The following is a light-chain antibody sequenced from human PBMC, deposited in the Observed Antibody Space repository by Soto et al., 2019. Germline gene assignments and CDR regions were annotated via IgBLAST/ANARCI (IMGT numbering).Light chain of an antibody. V-gene: IGKV3-20*01. CDR1: QSFYNNY. CDR3: QPYGTSSWT. J-gene: IGKJ1*01. CDR2: AAS. Sequence: EIVLTQSPGTLSLSPGERATLSCRASQSFYNNYLAWYQHKPGQAPRLLIYAASSRATGIPDRFSGSGSGTDFTLTISRLEPEDFAVYYCQPYGTSSWTFGQGTKVEIK.